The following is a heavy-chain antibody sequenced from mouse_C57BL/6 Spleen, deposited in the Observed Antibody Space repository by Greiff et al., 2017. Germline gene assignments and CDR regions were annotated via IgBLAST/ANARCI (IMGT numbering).Heavy chain of an antibody. Sequence: EVKLMESGGGLVQPGGSLKLSCAASGFTFSDYYMYWVRQTPEKRLEWVAYISNGGGSTYYPDTVKGRFTISRDNAKNTLYLQMSRLKSEDTAMYYCARVGSSPGWFDVWGTGTTVTVSS. J-gene: IGHJ1*03. CDR2: ISNGGGST. V-gene: IGHV5-12*01. CDR1: GFTFSDYY. CDR3: ARVGSSPGWFDV. D-gene: IGHD1-1*01.